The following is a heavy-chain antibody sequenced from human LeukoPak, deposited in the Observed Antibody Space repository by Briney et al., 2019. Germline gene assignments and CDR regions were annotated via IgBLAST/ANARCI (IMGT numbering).Heavy chain of an antibody. D-gene: IGHD1-1*01. V-gene: IGHV3-48*03. Sequence: GGSLTLSCAASGFTFSSYEMNWVRQPPGKGLEWVSYISSSGSTIYYADSVKGRFTISRDNAKNSLYLQMNSLRAEDTAVYYCARKTGNWNGHMDVWGKGTTVTISS. CDR2: ISSSGSTI. CDR3: ARKTGNWNGHMDV. J-gene: IGHJ6*03. CDR1: GFTFSSYE.